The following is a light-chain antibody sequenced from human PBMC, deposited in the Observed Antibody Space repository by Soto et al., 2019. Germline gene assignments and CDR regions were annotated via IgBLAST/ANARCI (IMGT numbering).Light chain of an antibody. J-gene: IGKJ1*01. CDR1: QSVSGSF. CDR3: QQRSNWPQT. V-gene: IGKV3D-20*02. CDR2: GAY. Sequence: ETILTRSPGTLSLSPGERATLSCRASQSVSGSFLAWYQQKPGQAPRLLIYGAYSRATGIPDRFSGSGSGTDFTLSISRLEPEDFAVYYCQQRSNWPQTFGQGTKVDIK.